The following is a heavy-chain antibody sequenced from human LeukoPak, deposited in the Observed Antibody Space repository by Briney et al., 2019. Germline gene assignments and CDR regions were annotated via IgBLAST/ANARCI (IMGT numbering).Heavy chain of an antibody. CDR1: GFTFSSYA. V-gene: IGHV3-23*01. CDR3: AKGSAAGLYYFDY. CDR2: ISGSGGST. J-gene: IGHJ4*02. Sequence: AGGSLRLSCAASGFTFSSYAMSWVRQAPGKGLEWVSAISGSGGSTYYADSVKGRFTISRDNSKNTLYLQMNSLRAEDTAVYYCAKGSAAGLYYFDYWGQGTLVTVSS. D-gene: IGHD6-13*01.